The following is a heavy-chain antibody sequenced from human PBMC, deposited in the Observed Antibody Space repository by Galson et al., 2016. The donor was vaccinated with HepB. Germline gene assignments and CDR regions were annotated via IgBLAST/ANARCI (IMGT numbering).Heavy chain of an antibody. V-gene: IGHV3-64*04. CDR1: GFIFSKYT. D-gene: IGHD3-3*01. CDR2: ISYNGGTT. CDR3: AGEVGFLEWPFFDY. Sequence: SLRLSCAAPGFIFSKYTMHWVRQAPGKGLHYVAGISYNGGTTHYADSVKGRFTISRDKSKNTLYLQMYSLRAEDTAVYYCAGEVGFLEWPFFDYWGQGTLVTVSS. J-gene: IGHJ4*02.